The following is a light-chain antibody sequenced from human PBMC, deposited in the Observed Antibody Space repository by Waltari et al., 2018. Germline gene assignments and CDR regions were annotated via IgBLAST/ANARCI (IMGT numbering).Light chain of an antibody. V-gene: IGKV1-5*03. CDR3: QQYDTYA. Sequence: DIQLTQSPSTLSASVGDRVTITCRASQRISNWLSWYHQKPGKAPKLLIYKAAGLESGVPSRFSGSGSATEFTLTISGLQLDDFATYCCQQYDTYAFGEGTKVEI. CDR1: QRISNW. J-gene: IGKJ1*01. CDR2: KAA.